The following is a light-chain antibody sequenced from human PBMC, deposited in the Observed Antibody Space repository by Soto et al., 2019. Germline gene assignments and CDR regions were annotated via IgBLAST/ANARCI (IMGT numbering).Light chain of an antibody. Sequence: EIVLTQSPATLSLSPGERATLSCRAIQGVSSYLAWYQQKPGQAPRLLIYDASNRATGIPARFSGSGPGTDFTLTISSLEPEDFAVYYCQQRSNWQLTFGGGTKVEIK. V-gene: IGKV3D-11*01. J-gene: IGKJ4*01. CDR2: DAS. CDR3: QQRSNWQLT. CDR1: QGVSSY.